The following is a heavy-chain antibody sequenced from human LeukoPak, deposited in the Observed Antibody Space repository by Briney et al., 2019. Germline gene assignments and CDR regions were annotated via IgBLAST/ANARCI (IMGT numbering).Heavy chain of an antibody. CDR2: IWYDGSNK. Sequence: GGSLRLSCAASGFTFSSYGMHWVRQAPGKGLEWVAVIWYDGSNKFYADSVKDRFTISRDNSKNTLYLQMNSLRAEDTAVYYCARGRSSWYEDFDHWGQGTLVTVSS. J-gene: IGHJ4*02. D-gene: IGHD6-13*01. CDR1: GFTFSSYG. CDR3: ARGRSSWYEDFDH. V-gene: IGHV3-33*08.